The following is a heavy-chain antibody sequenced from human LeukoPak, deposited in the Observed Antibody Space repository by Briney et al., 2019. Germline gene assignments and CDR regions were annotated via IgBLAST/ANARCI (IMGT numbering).Heavy chain of an antibody. V-gene: IGHV4-30-4*07. J-gene: IGHJ5*01. CDR1: GGSISSGGYS. Sequence: SETLSLTCAVSGGSISSGGYSWSWIRQPPGKGLEWIGYIYYSGSTYYNPSLKSRVTISVDTSKNQFSLKLSSVTAADTAVYYCAGDADTINWFFFWGQGTLVTVSS. D-gene: IGHD3-16*01. CDR2: IYYSGST. CDR3: AGDADTINWFFF.